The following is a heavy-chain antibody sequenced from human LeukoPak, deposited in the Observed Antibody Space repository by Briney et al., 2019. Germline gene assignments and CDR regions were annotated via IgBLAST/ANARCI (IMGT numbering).Heavy chain of an antibody. D-gene: IGHD1-14*01. CDR1: GFTFSSYW. Sequence: GGSLRLSCAASGFTFSSYWMSWVRQAPGKGLEWVANIKPDESEIYYVDSVKGRFTVSRDNAKRSLYLQMNSLRVEDTAVYYCARSGEPRALDYWGQGILVTVSS. CDR3: ARSGEPRALDY. J-gene: IGHJ4*02. V-gene: IGHV3-7*01. CDR2: IKPDESEI.